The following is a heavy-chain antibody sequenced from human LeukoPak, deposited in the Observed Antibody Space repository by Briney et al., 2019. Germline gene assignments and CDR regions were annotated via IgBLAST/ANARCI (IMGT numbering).Heavy chain of an antibody. J-gene: IGHJ5*02. CDR3: ARLNKPGWFDP. V-gene: IGHV4-39*01. Sequence: PGGSLRLSCAASGFTFSSYSMNWVRQPPGKGLEWIGNIYYSGSTYYNPSLKSRLTISVDTSKNQFSLKLTSVTAADTAVYYCARLNKPGWFDPWGQGTLVTVSS. CDR1: GFTFSSYSMN. D-gene: IGHD1-14*01. CDR2: IYYSGST.